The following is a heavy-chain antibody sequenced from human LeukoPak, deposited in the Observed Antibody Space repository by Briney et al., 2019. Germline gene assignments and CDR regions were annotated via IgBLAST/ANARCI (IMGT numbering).Heavy chain of an antibody. CDR2: IKSNTDGGTT. Sequence: GGSLRLSCAASGFTFSNAWMSWVRQGPGKGLEWVGRIKSNTDGGTTDYTAPVKGRFTISRDDSKNTLYLQMNSLKTEDTAVYYCTTHPMYSGSSWGQGTLVTVSS. D-gene: IGHD1-26*01. J-gene: IGHJ4*02. CDR1: GFTFSNAW. CDR3: TTHPMYSGSS. V-gene: IGHV3-15*01.